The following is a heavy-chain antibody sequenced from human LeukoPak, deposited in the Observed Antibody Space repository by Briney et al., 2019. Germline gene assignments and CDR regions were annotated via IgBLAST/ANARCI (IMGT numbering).Heavy chain of an antibody. Sequence: SSVKVSCKASGGTFSSYAISWVRQAPGQGLEWMGRIIPIFGTANYAQKFQDRVTITTDESTSTAYMELSSLRAEDTAVYYCARAPVRAYSSGWLDLRYFQHWGQGTLVTVSS. D-gene: IGHD6-19*01. CDR3: ARAPVRAYSSGWLDLRYFQH. J-gene: IGHJ1*01. V-gene: IGHV1-69*05. CDR1: GGTFSSYA. CDR2: IIPIFGTA.